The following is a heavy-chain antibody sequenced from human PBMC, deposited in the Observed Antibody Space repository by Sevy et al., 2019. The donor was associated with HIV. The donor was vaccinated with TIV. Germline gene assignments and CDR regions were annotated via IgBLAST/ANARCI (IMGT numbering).Heavy chain of an antibody. Sequence: GGSLRHSCAASRFTFSTYWMSWFRQAPGKGLEWVANISEDGTEKFYVDSVKGRLTMSRDNAKNSLYLQMNSLRAEDAAVYYCARDNATVSRRGLRYYYYGTDVWGQGTTVTVS. CDR1: RFTFSTYW. CDR3: ARDNATVSRRGLRYYYYGTDV. CDR2: ISEDGTEK. J-gene: IGHJ6*02. D-gene: IGHD2-2*01. V-gene: IGHV3-7*01.